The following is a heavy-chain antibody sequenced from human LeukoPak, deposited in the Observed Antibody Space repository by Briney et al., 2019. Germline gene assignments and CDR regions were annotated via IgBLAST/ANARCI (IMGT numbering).Heavy chain of an antibody. J-gene: IGHJ4*02. CDR1: GGSISSGDYY. D-gene: IGHD4-17*01. CDR2: IYYSGST. CDR3: ARGSYGDYAMACDY. Sequence: PSETLSLTCTVSGGSISSGDYYWSWIRQPPGKGLEWIGYIYYSGSTYYNPSLKSRVTISVDTSKNQFSLKLSSVTAADTAVYYCARGSYGDYAMACDYWAREPWSPSPQ. V-gene: IGHV4-30-4*01.